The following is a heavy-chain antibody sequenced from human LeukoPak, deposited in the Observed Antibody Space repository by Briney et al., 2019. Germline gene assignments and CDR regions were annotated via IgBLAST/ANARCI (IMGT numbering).Heavy chain of an antibody. CDR2: GYYSGST. D-gene: IGHD3-3*01. CDR3: AKDQGYDFWSGPPDY. Sequence: SETLSLTCTVSGGSISTYYWSWVRQPPGKGLEWIGYGYYSGSTDYIPSLKSRVTISVDTSKNQFSLKLTSVTAADTAVYYCAKDQGYDFWSGPPDYWGQGTLVTVSS. CDR1: GGSISTYY. V-gene: IGHV4-59*01. J-gene: IGHJ4*02.